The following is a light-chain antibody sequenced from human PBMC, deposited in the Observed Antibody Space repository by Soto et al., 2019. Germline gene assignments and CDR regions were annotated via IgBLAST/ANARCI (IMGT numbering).Light chain of an antibody. V-gene: IGLV2-23*01. CDR1: SNVFGSHNL. CDR3: CSYAGHNTLL. CDR2: EVT. J-gene: IGLJ2*01. Sequence: QSALTQPAYVSGSPGQSITISCTETSNVFGSHNLVSWYQQHPGNAPKLIIYEVTKRPSGVSNRFSGSKSGNTASLTISGLLAEDEADYYCCSYAGHNTLLFGGGTKVTVL.